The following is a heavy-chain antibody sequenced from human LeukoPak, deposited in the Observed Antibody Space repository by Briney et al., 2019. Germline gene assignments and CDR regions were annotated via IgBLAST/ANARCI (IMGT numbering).Heavy chain of an antibody. D-gene: IGHD6-13*01. J-gene: IGHJ5*02. Sequence: GGSLRLSCAASGFTFSNYWMYWVRQAPGKGLGGVSRINSEGSSRTYGGPVKGRFTISREKARTTLYLQMNSLRAEETALYYCARFIAATKYNFFDPWGQGTLVTVSS. CDR1: GFTFSNYW. V-gene: IGHV3-74*01. CDR3: ARFIAATKYNFFDP. CDR2: INSEGSSR.